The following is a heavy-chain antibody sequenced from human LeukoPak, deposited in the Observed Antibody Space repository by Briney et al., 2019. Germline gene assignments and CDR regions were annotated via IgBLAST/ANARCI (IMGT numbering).Heavy chain of an antibody. CDR1: GDSISSGNYY. D-gene: IGHD3-22*01. CDR3: TRVTTGGYYNC. J-gene: IGHJ4*02. CDR2: IYSTGST. V-gene: IGHV4-61*02. Sequence: SQTLSLTCSVSGDSISSGNYYWTWIRQPAGKGLEWIGRIYSTGSTNYNPSLKSRVTISVDTSKNQFSLRLSSVTAADTAVYYCTRVTTGGYYNCWGQGTLVTVS.